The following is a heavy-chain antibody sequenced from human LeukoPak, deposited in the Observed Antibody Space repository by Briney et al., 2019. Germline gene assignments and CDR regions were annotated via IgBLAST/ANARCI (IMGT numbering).Heavy chain of an antibody. CDR1: GGSFSGYY. CDR2: INHSGST. CDR3: ARGAYSSSWGHTTRLYNWFDP. V-gene: IGHV4-34*01. Sequence: SETLSLTCAVYGGSFSGYYWSWIRQPPGKGLEWIGEINHSGSTNYNPSLKSRVTISVDTSKNQFSLKLSSVTAADTAVYYCARGAYSSSWGHTTRLYNWFDPWSQGTLVTVSS. D-gene: IGHD6-13*01. J-gene: IGHJ5*02.